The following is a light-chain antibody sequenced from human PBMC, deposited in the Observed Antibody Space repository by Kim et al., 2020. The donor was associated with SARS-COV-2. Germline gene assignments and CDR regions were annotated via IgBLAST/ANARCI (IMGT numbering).Light chain of an antibody. CDR3: QSYDSSLSGSVV. Sequence: RVTLSCTGSSSNIGAGYDVHWYQQLPGTAPKLLIYGNSNRPSGVPDRFSGSKSGTSASLAITGLQAEDEADYYCQSYDSSLSGSVVFGGGTKLTVL. J-gene: IGLJ2*01. V-gene: IGLV1-40*01. CDR2: GNS. CDR1: SSNIGAGYD.